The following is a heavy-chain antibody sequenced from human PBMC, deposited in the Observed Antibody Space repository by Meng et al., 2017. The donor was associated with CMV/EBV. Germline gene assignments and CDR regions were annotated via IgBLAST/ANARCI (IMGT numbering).Heavy chain of an antibody. D-gene: IGHD4-23*01. V-gene: IGHV4-34*01. CDR1: GGSFSGYY. CDR2: INHSGST. Sequence: QVQRQQWGAGLLKPSDTLSLTCAVYGGSFSGYYWSWIRQPPGKGLEWIGKINHSGSTNYNPSLKSRVTISVDTSKNQFSLKLSSVTAADTAVYYCARCRARVVPDYWGQGTLVTVSS. CDR3: ARCRARVVPDY. J-gene: IGHJ4*02.